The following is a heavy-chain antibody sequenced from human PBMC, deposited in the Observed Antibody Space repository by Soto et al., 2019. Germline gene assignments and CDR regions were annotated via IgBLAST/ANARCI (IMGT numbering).Heavy chain of an antibody. CDR1: GYTFPNYG. CDR2: ISAYNGNT. J-gene: IGHJ3*01. CDR3: AREGILGLFDAYDL. D-gene: IGHD3-3*01. Sequence: ASVKVSCKASGYTFPNYGITWVRQAPGQGLEWMGWISAYNGNTIYAQKFQGRVIMTMDTSTTTVYMELRSLRPDDTAVYLCAREGILGLFDAYDLWGQGTMVTVSS. V-gene: IGHV1-18*01.